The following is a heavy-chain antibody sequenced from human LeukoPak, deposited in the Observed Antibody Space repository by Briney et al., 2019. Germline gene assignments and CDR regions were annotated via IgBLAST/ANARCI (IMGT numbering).Heavy chain of an antibody. Sequence: PGGSLRLSCAASEFTFSSYAMSWVRQAPGKGLEWVSAISGSGGSTYYADSVKGRFTISRDNSKNTLYLQMNSLRAEDTAVYYCAKDSPAYYYDSSGYYYFDYWGQGTLVTVSS. CDR3: AKDSPAYYYDSSGYYYFDY. J-gene: IGHJ4*02. CDR2: ISGSGGST. D-gene: IGHD3-22*01. V-gene: IGHV3-23*01. CDR1: EFTFSSYA.